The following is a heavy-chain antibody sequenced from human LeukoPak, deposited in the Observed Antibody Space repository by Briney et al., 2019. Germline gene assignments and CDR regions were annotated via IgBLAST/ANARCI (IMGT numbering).Heavy chain of an antibody. CDR1: GYTFTAYY. V-gene: IGHV1-2*02. Sequence: GASVKVSCKASGYTFTAYYMHWVRQAPGQGLEWMGWINPNSGVTNYAQMFQGRVTMTRDTSISTAYMELNRLRSDDTAVYYCASGTLDSFDSWGQGTLVTVSP. CDR2: INPNSGVT. J-gene: IGHJ4*02. CDR3: ASGTLDSFDS.